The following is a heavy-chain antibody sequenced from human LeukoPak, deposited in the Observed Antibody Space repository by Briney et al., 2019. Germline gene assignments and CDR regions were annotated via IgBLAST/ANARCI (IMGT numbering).Heavy chain of an antibody. CDR1: GYTFTDYY. Sequence: ASVKDSCKASGYTFTDYYMHWVRQAPGPRLGWIGSLNPNSGVTDYAQKFQGRVTLIRDTSINPAYMELSRLTSDDTAVYYCARGRCYGETTCSDFDSWGQGTLVTVSS. D-gene: IGHD2-2*01. CDR2: LNPNSGVT. V-gene: IGHV1-2*02. J-gene: IGHJ4*02. CDR3: ARGRCYGETTCSDFDS.